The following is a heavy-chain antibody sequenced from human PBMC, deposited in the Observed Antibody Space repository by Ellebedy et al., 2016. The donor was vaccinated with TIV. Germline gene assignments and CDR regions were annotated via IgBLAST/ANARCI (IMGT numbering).Heavy chain of an antibody. Sequence: GESLKISCASSGFTFSSYDMHWVRQVTGKGLEWVSAIGTAGDTYYPGSVKGRFTISRENAKNSLYLQMNSLRAEDTAVYYCAREHKRFDYWGQGTLVTVSS. V-gene: IGHV3-13*01. J-gene: IGHJ4*02. CDR3: AREHKRFDY. CDR2: IGTAGDT. CDR1: GFTFSSYD.